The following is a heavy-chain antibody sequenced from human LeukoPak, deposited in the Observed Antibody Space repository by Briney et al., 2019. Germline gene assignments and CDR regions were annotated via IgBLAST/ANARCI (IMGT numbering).Heavy chain of an antibody. D-gene: IGHD3-10*01. V-gene: IGHV1-18*01. CDR1: GYTFTSYA. Sequence: ASVKVSCKASGYTFTSYAMNWVRQAPGQGLEWMGWISGYNGNTNYAQKFQGRVTMTTDTSTSTVYMELRSLRSDDTAVYYCARDDNYGSGQPDDWGQGTLVTVSS. CDR3: ARDDNYGSGQPDD. CDR2: ISGYNGNT. J-gene: IGHJ4*02.